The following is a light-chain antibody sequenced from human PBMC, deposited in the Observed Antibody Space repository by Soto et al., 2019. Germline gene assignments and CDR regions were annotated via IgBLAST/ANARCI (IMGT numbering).Light chain of an antibody. CDR3: QSYDFSLRGSV. Sequence: QSVLTQPPSVSGAPGQRVTISCTGSSSNIGSGSDVHWYKQLPGTAPKLLIYGDSTRPSGVPDRFSGSKSGTSASLAITGLQAEDEADYYCQSYDFSLRGSVFGGGTKLTVL. CDR2: GDS. J-gene: IGLJ3*02. V-gene: IGLV1-40*01. CDR1: SSNIGSGSD.